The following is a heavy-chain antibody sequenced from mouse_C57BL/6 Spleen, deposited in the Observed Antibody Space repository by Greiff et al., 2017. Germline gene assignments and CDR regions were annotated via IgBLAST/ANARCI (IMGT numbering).Heavy chain of an antibody. V-gene: IGHV1-80*01. D-gene: IGHD1-1*01. Sequence: QVQLQQSGAELVKPGASVKISCKASGYAFSSYWMKWVKQRPGKGLEWIGQIYPGDGDTNYNGKFKGKATLTADKSSSTAYMQLSSLTSEDSAVYFCARSTVVKRGDYWGQGTTLTVSS. CDR3: ARSTVVKRGDY. CDR1: GYAFSSYW. J-gene: IGHJ2*01. CDR2: IYPGDGDT.